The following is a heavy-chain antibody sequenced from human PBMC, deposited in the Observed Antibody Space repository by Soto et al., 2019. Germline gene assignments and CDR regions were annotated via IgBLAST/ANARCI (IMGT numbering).Heavy chain of an antibody. CDR2: ISSTTNYI. Sequence: EVQLVESGGGLVKPGGSLRLSCAASGFTFTRYSMNWVRQAPGKGLEWVSSISSTTNYIYYGDSMKGRFTISRDNAKNSLYLEMNSLRAEDTAVYYCARASEDLTSNFAYWGQGTLVTVSS. CDR1: GFTFTRYS. D-gene: IGHD6-6*01. CDR3: ARASEDLTSNFAY. J-gene: IGHJ4*02. V-gene: IGHV3-21*06.